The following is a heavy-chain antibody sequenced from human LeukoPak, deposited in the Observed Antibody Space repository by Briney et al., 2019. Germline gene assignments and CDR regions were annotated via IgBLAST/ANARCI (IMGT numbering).Heavy chain of an antibody. Sequence: GGSLRLSCAASGFTFSSYGMHWVRQAPGKGLEWVSSIDSSSRFIYYADSVKGRFTISRDNAKNSLRLQMNSLRAEDTAVYYCARDSDAWSNWFDTWGQGTLVTVSS. CDR2: IDSSSRFI. CDR3: ARDSDAWSNWFDT. V-gene: IGHV3-21*01. CDR1: GFTFSSYG. D-gene: IGHD1-26*01. J-gene: IGHJ5*02.